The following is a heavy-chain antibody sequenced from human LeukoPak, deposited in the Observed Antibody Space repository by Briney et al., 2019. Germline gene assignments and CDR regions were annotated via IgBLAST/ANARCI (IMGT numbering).Heavy chain of an antibody. V-gene: IGHV3-21*01. CDR2: ISVRSNYI. CDR3: VRLRRNSDTSGFYYYYDY. D-gene: IGHD3-22*01. J-gene: IGHJ4*02. Sequence: GGSLRLSCAASGYTFSSYSINWVRQAPGKGLEWVSSISVRSNYIYYADSVRGRFSISRDDARDSLYLQMNSLRTEDTAVYYCVRLRRNSDTSGFYYYYDYWGQGTLVTVSS. CDR1: GYTFSSYS.